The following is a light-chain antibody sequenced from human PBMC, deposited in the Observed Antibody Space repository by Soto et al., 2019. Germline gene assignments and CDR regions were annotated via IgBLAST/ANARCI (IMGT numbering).Light chain of an antibody. CDR3: QQSYSLWT. Sequence: DIQMTQSPSSLSASVGDRVTITCRASQSISSYLNWYQQKPGKAPKLLIYAASSLQSGAPSRFSGSGSGTDFTLTISSLQPEDFATYYCQQSYSLWTFGQGTKVDIK. J-gene: IGKJ1*01. V-gene: IGKV1-39*01. CDR1: QSISSY. CDR2: AAS.